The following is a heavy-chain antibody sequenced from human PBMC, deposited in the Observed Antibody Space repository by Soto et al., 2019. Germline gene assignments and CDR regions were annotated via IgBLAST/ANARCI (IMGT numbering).Heavy chain of an antibody. Sequence: QVQLVESGGGVVQPGRSLRLSCAASGFTFSSYGMHWVRQAPGKGLEWVAVIWYDGSNKYYADSVKGRFTISRDNSKNTLYLQMNSLRAEDTAVYYCARDEQAEWLSYGMDVWGQGTTVTVSS. D-gene: IGHD3-3*01. CDR3: ARDEQAEWLSYGMDV. J-gene: IGHJ6*02. CDR1: GFTFSSYG. CDR2: IWYDGSNK. V-gene: IGHV3-33*01.